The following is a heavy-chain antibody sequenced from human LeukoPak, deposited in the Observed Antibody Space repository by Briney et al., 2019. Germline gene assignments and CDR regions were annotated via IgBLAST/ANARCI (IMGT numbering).Heavy chain of an antibody. V-gene: IGHV1-46*01. CDR3: ARGYCSSTSCYYGGLFDY. J-gene: IGHJ4*02. D-gene: IGHD2-2*01. Sequence: ASVNVSCKPSGYTFTSYYMHWVRQAPGQGLEWMGLINPSGGSTSYAQKFQSRVTMTRDTSTSTVYMELSSLRSEDTAVYYCARGYCSSTSCYYGGLFDYWGQGTLVTAAS. CDR1: GYTFTSYY. CDR2: INPSGGST.